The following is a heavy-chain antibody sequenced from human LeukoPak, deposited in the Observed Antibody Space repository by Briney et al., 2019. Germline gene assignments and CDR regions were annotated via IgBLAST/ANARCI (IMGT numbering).Heavy chain of an antibody. D-gene: IGHD5-12*01. Sequence: ASVKVSCKASGYTFSDCYLHWVRQAPGQGLEWMGRINPYSGDTDNAQKFQGRVTMTRDTSIRTAYMDLSSLRSDDTAVYYCARVALDIVAKTDRPLDYWGQGTLVIVSS. CDR2: INPYSGDT. CDR1: GYTFSDCY. CDR3: ARVALDIVAKTDRPLDY. J-gene: IGHJ4*02. V-gene: IGHV1-2*02.